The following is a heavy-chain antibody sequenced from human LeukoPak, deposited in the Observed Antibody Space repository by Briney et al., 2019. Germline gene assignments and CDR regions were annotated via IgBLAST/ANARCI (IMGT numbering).Heavy chain of an antibody. CDR2: ISSSGNTI. J-gene: IGHJ4*02. V-gene: IGHV3-11*01. CDR1: GFTFCDYY. D-gene: IGHD3-3*01. CDR3: GKGYYTYGNDDFDL. Sequence: GGSLSLSCAASGFTFCDYYMSWICQAPGEGLEWVSYISSSGNTIYYAGSVKGRFTICRDNAKNSLYLQMNSLRAEDTAVDYWGKGYYTYGNDDFDLWGQGTLVTVSS.